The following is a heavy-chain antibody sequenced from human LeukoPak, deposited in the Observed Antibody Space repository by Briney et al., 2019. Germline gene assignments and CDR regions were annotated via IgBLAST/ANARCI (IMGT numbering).Heavy chain of an antibody. D-gene: IGHD2-2*01. CDR3: ARFLIVPAATTSDY. Sequence: ASVKVSCKASGYTFTSYVISWVRQAPGQGLEWMGWISAYNGNTNYAQKLQGRVTMTTDTSTSTAYMELRSLRSDDTAVYYCARFLIVPAATTSDYWGQGTLVTVSS. V-gene: IGHV1-18*01. CDR1: GYTFTSYV. CDR2: ISAYNGNT. J-gene: IGHJ4*02.